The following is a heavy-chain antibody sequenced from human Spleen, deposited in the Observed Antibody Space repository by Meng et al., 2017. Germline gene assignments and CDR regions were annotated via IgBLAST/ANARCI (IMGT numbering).Heavy chain of an antibody. CDR2: INPSGGTT. D-gene: IGHD6-19*01. CDR3: ARDPSNSSGWHAYLDY. V-gene: IGHV1-46*01. J-gene: IGHJ4*02. CDR1: GYTFTGYS. Sequence: QVQLVQSGAEVKKPGASVKVSCKASGYTFTGYSMHWIRQAPGQGLEWMGIINPSGGTTSYAQDFQGRVTVTRDTSTSTVYMELSSLRSDDTAVYYCARDPSNSSGWHAYLDYWGQGTLVTVSS.